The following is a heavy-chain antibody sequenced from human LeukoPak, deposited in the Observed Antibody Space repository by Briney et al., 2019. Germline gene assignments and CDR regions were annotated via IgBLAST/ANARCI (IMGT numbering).Heavy chain of an antibody. D-gene: IGHD5-24*01. V-gene: IGHV3-33*08. CDR1: GFTFSSYG. CDR2: IWYDGTNK. Sequence: GGSLRLSCAASGFTFSSYGMHWVRQAPGKGLEWVAVIWYDGTNKYYADSVKGRFTISRDNSRNTLYLQMNSLRAEDTAVYYCARDRDGYNYMRIGYWGQGTLVTVSS. CDR3: ARDRDGYNYMRIGY. J-gene: IGHJ4*02.